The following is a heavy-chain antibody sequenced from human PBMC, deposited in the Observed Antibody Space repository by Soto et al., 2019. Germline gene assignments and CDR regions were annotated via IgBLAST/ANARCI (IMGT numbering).Heavy chain of an antibody. V-gene: IGHV5-10-1*01. CDR3: ARRAMATRRGYYGMDV. CDR2: IDPSDSYT. Sequence: GESLKISCTGSGYNFPNYWISWVRQMPGKGLEWMGKIDPSDSYTNYSPSFQGHVTISAVKSISTAYLQWSSLKASDTAMYYCARRAMATRRGYYGMDVWGQGTTVTVSS. J-gene: IGHJ6*02. D-gene: IGHD5-12*01. CDR1: GYNFPNYW.